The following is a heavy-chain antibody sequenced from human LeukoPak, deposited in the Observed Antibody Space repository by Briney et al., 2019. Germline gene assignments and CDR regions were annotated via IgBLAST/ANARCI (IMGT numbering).Heavy chain of an antibody. V-gene: IGHV5-51*01. D-gene: IGHD3-22*01. Sequence: GESLKISCKGSGYSFTSYWIGWVRQMPGKGLEWMGIIYPGDSDTRYSPSFQGQVTISADKSISTAYLQWSSLKASDTAMYYCARLLASEEYYYDSSGYYLGYWGQGTLVTVSS. CDR2: IYPGDSDT. CDR3: ARLLASEEYYYDSSGYYLGY. J-gene: IGHJ4*02. CDR1: GYSFTSYW.